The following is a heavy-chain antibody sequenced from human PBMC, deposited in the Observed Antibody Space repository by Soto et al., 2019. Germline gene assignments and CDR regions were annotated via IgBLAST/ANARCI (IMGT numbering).Heavy chain of an antibody. CDR1: GASVRTNY. Sequence: QVQLEESGPGLVESSETLSLICRVSGASVRTNYWSWIRQPAGKGLEWIGRVYATGRSNYNPSLMNRATMSVDTSQNQFSLSLTSLTAADTATYYCARDPLPTESSAPWGRGILVTVSS. J-gene: IGHJ5*02. CDR3: ARDPLPTESSAP. CDR2: VYATGRS. D-gene: IGHD3-22*01. V-gene: IGHV4-4*07.